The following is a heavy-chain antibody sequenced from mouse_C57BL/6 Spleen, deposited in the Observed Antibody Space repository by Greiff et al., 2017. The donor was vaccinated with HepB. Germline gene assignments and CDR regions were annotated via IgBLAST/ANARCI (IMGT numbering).Heavy chain of an antibody. Sequence: EVQLVESEGGLVQPGSSMKLSCTASGFTFSDYYMAWVRQVPEKGLEWVANINYDGSSTYYLDSLKSRFIISRDNAKNILYLQMSSLKSEDTATYYCARSLNPYYFDYWGQGTTLTVSS. CDR3: ARSLNPYYFDY. CDR2: INYDGSST. CDR1: GFTFSDYY. J-gene: IGHJ2*01. V-gene: IGHV5-16*01.